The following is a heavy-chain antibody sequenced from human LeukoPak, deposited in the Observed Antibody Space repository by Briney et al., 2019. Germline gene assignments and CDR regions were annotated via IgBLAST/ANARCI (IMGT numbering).Heavy chain of an antibody. V-gene: IGHV1-69-2*01. CDR2: VDPEDGET. CDR1: GYTFTDYY. D-gene: IGHD6-6*01. CDR3: ATDPRSYSSSDYYYYMDV. J-gene: IGHJ6*03. Sequence: GASVKVSCKASGYTFTDYYMHWVQQAPGKGLEWMGRVDPEDGETIYAEKFQGRVTITADTSTDTAYMELSSLRSEDTAVYYCATDPRSYSSSDYYYYMDVWGKGTTVTVSS.